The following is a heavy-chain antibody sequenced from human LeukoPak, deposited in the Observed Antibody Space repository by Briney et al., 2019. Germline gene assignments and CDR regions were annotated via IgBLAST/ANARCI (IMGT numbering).Heavy chain of an antibody. CDR1: GFTFGIYW. D-gene: IGHD3-10*01. V-gene: IGHV3-7*01. CDR3: AKARPGDTFDY. J-gene: IGHJ4*02. Sequence: PGGSLRLSCAASGFTFGIYWMNWVRQAPGRALEWVASMNTDGSETNYLDSVKGRFTISRDNAKNSLYLQMNSPRVEDTAIYYCAKARPGDTFDYWGQGTLVTVSS. CDR2: MNTDGSET.